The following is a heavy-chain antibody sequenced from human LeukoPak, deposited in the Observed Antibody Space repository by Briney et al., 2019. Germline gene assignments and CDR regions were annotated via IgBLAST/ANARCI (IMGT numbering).Heavy chain of an antibody. V-gene: IGHV1-69*05. CDR1: GGTFSINA. Sequence: VASVKVSCKASGGTFSINAITWVRQAPGQGLEWMGGIIPMSETPKYTQKFQGGVTIATDESTNTAYMELSSLRSEDTAVYYCARDKNSGECVSNSCYGVWPLDIWGQGTMVTVSS. CDR3: ARDKNSGECVSNSCYGVWPLDI. D-gene: IGHD2-2*01. J-gene: IGHJ3*02. CDR2: IIPMSETP.